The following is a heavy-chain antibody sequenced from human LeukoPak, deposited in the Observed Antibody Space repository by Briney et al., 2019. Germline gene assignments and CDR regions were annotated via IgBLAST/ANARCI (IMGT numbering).Heavy chain of an antibody. D-gene: IGHD1-14*01. J-gene: IGHJ4*02. CDR1: GFTFSSYA. CDR2: ISGSGGST. Sequence: GGSLRLSCATPGFTFSSYAMSWVRQAPGKGLEWVSAISGSGGSTYYADSVKGRFTISRDNSKNTLYLQMNSLRAEGTAVYYCAKPPDSFDYWGQGTLVTVSS. CDR3: AKPPDSFDY. V-gene: IGHV3-23*01.